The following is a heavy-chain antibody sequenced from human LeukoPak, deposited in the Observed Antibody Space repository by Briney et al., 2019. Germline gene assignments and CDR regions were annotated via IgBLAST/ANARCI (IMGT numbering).Heavy chain of an antibody. CDR3: ASLKGLFDYFDY. V-gene: IGHV4-59*01. CDR1: GGSISTYY. J-gene: IGHJ4*02. Sequence: SETLSLTCTVSGGSISTYYWNWIRQPPGKGLEWIGYIYHSGSTNYNPSLQSRVTISVDTSKNQFSLNLNSVTAADTAVYYCASLKGLFDYFDYWGQGILVTVYS. D-gene: IGHD3-22*01. CDR2: IYHSGST.